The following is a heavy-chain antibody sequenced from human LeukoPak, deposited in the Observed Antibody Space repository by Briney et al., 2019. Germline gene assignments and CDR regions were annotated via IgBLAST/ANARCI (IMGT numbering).Heavy chain of an antibody. CDR2: IYSGGST. CDR3: ARAGLYCSGGSCYHFDY. CDR1: GFTVSSSY. D-gene: IGHD2-15*01. V-gene: IGHV3-53*01. J-gene: IGHJ4*02. Sequence: PGGSLRLSFAASGFTVSSSYMSWVRQAPGKGLEWVSVIYSGGSTYYADSVKGRFTISRDNSKNTLYLQMNSLRGEDTAVYYCARAGLYCSGGSCYHFDYWGQGTLVTVSS.